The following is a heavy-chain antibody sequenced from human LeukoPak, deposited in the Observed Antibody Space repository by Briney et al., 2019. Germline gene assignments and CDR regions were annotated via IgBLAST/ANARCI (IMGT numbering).Heavy chain of an antibody. J-gene: IGHJ6*02. Sequence: GGSLRLSCAASGFTVSSNYMSWVRQAPGKGLEWVSVIYSGGSTYYADSVKGRFTISRDNSKNTLYLQMNSPRAEDTAVYYCARDSPAYYYDSTGYAVPSVGMDVWGQGTTVTVSS. D-gene: IGHD3-22*01. CDR2: IYSGGST. V-gene: IGHV3-66*02. CDR3: ARDSPAYYYDSTGYAVPSVGMDV. CDR1: GFTVSSNY.